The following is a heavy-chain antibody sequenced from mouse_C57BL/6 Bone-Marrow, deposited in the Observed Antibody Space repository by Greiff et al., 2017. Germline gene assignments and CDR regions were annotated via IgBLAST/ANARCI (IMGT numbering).Heavy chain of an antibody. Sequence: VQLQQPGAELVRPGSSVKLSCKASGFTFTSYWMDWVKQRPGQGLEWIGNIYPSDSETQYNQKFNDKATLTVYKSSTTAYMQISSLTSEDSTVYYGAKDGSSQGYAMDYWGQGTSVTVSS. J-gene: IGHJ4*01. CDR3: AKDGSSQGYAMDY. D-gene: IGHD1-1*01. CDR1: GFTFTSYW. V-gene: IGHV1-61*01. CDR2: IYPSDSET.